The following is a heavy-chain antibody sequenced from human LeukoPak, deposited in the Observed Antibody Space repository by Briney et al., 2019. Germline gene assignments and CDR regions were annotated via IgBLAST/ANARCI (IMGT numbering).Heavy chain of an antibody. CDR1: GFTFSSYS. J-gene: IGHJ6*03. D-gene: IGHD3-16*02. Sequence: GGSLRLSCAASGFTFSSYSMNWVRQAPGKGLEWVSSISSSSSYIYYADSVKGRFTVSRDNSKNTLYLQMNSLRAEDTAVYYCAYPDYMDFWGEGTTVTISS. CDR3: AYPDYMDF. V-gene: IGHV3-21*01. CDR2: ISSSSSYI.